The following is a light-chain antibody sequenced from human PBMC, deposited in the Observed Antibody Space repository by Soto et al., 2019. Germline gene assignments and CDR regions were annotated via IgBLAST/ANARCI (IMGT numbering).Light chain of an antibody. CDR1: SSDVGRYNY. J-gene: IGLJ2*01. CDR2: EVT. V-gene: IGLV2-8*01. CDR3: SSYAGSSNLV. Sequence: QSALTQPPSASGSPGQSVTISCTGTSSDVGRYNYVSWYQQHPGKAPKLMIYEVTKRPSGVPDRFSGSKSGNTASLTVSGLQAEDEADYYCSSYAGSSNLVFGGGTKLTVL.